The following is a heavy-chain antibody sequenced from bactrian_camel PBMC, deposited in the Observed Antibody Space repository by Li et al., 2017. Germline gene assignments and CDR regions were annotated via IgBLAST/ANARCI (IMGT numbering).Heavy chain of an antibody. J-gene: IGHJ6*01. CDR2: IDRDGST. V-gene: IGHV3S9*01. Sequence: HVKLVESGGGSVQVGGSLRLSCTGSGVAASTCSMGWYRQIPGRERELVSAIDRDGSTHYGDAVKGRFTISQDNAKNTVYLQLNSLKIEDMAMYYCARREWIGGIWYSEFSYWGQGTQVTV. CDR3: ARREWIGGIWYSEFSY. D-gene: IGHD6*01. CDR1: GVAASTCS.